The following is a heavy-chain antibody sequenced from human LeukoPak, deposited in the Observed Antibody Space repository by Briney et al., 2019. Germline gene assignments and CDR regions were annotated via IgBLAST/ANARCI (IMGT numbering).Heavy chain of an antibody. J-gene: IGHJ3*02. CDR2: IYYSGST. D-gene: IGHD5-18*01. Sequence: SETLSLTCTVSGGSISSYYWSWIWQPPGKGLEWIGYIYYSGSTNYNPSLKSRVTISVDTSKNQFSLKLSSVTAADTAVYYCARGRGYSYGTPAFDIWGQGTMVTVSS. CDR1: GGSISSYY. CDR3: ARGRGYSYGTPAFDI. V-gene: IGHV4-59*01.